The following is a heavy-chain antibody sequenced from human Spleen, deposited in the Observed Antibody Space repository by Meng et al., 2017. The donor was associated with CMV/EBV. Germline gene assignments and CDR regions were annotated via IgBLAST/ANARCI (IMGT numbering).Heavy chain of an antibody. Sequence: QVALGQSGPEVKKPGSSVKVSCKASGYTFTGYYMHWVRQAPGQGLEWMGWINPNSGGTNYAQKFQGRVTMTRDTSISTAYMELSRLRSDDTAVYYCARARFGECTFDYWGQGTLVTVSS. CDR3: ARARFGECTFDY. V-gene: IGHV1-2*02. D-gene: IGHD3-16*01. CDR1: GYTFTGYY. J-gene: IGHJ4*02. CDR2: INPNSGGT.